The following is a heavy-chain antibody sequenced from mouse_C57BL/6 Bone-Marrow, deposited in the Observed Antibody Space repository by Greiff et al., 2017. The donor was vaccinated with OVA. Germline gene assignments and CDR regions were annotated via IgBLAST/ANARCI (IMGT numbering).Heavy chain of an antibody. V-gene: IGHV5-6*02. Sequence: EVKLVESGGDLVKPGGSLKLSCAASGFTFSSYGMSWVRQTPDKRLEWVSTISSGGSYTYYPDSVQGRFTISRDNAKNTLYLQMSSLKSDDTAMYYWARRYYGSSYGYFEVWGTGTTVTVSS. CDR2: ISSGGSYT. CDR1: GFTFSSYG. D-gene: IGHD1-1*01. CDR3: ARRYYGSSYGYFEV. J-gene: IGHJ1*03.